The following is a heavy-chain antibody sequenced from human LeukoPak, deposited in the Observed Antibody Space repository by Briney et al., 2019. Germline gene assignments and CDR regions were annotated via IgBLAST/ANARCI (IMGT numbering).Heavy chain of an antibody. Sequence: ASVKVSCKASGYTFTGYYMHWVRQAPGQGLEWMEWINPNSGGTNYAQKFQGRVTMTRDTSISTAYMELSRLRSDDTAVYYCARVKYDILTGYPSMDVWGKGTTVTVSS. CDR3: ARVKYDILTGYPSMDV. CDR2: INPNSGGT. J-gene: IGHJ6*03. V-gene: IGHV1-2*02. CDR1: GYTFTGYY. D-gene: IGHD3-9*01.